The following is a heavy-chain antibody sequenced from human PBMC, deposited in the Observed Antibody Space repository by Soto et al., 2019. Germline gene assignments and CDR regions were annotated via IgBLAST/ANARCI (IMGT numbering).Heavy chain of an antibody. Sequence: SVKVSCKASGGTFSSYTISWVRQAPGQGLEWMGRIIPILGIANYAQKFQGRVTITADKSTSTAYMELSSLRSEDTAVYYCAREILVRGVDYWGQGTLVTVSS. V-gene: IGHV1-69*04. J-gene: IGHJ4*02. D-gene: IGHD3-10*01. CDR3: AREILVRGVDY. CDR2: IIPILGIA. CDR1: GGTFSSYT.